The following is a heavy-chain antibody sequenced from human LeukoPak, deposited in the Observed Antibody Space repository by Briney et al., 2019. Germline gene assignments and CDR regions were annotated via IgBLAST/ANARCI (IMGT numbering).Heavy chain of an antibody. J-gene: IGHJ4*02. CDR3: ARDLYSNYGGFDY. CDR1: GGSFSGYY. CDR2: INHSGST. D-gene: IGHD4-11*01. Sequence: SETLSLTCAVYGGSFSGYYWSWIRQPPGKGLEWIGEINHSGSTNYNPSLKSRVTISVDTSKNQFSLKLSSVTAADTAVYYCARDLYSNYGGFDYWGQGTLVAVSS. V-gene: IGHV4-34*01.